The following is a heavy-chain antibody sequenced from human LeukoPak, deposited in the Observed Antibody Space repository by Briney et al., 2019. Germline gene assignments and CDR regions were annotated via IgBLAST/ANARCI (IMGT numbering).Heavy chain of an antibody. J-gene: IGHJ4*02. V-gene: IGHV5-51*01. D-gene: IGHD3-22*01. CDR1: GYSFTNYW. CDR2: IYPGDSDT. Sequence: GESLKISCKGSGYSFTNYWIGWVRQMPGKGLEWMGIIYPGDSDTRYSPSLQGQVTISADKSISTAYLQWSSLKASDIAMYYCARLHYYDSYFILGYWGQGTLVTVSS. CDR3: ARLHYYDSYFILGY.